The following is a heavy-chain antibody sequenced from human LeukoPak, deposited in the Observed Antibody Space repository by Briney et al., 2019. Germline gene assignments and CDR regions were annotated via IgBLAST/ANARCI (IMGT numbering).Heavy chain of an antibody. J-gene: IGHJ2*01. CDR3: ARTELEYSSSWYPWWYFDL. D-gene: IGHD6-13*01. CDR1: GGSISSYY. Sequence: PSETLSLTCTVSGGSISSYYWSWIRQPAGKGLEWIGRIYTSGSTYYNPSLKSRVTISVDTSKNQFSLKLSSVTAAGTAVYYCARTELEYSSSWYPWWYFDLWGRGTLVTVSS. V-gene: IGHV4-4*07. CDR2: IYTSGST.